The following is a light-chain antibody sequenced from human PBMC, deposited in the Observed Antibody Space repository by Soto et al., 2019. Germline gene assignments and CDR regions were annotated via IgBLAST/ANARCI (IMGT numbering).Light chain of an antibody. V-gene: IGLV2-8*01. J-gene: IGLJ1*01. CDR1: SSDVGNGYDS. Sequence: QSALTQPASVSGSPGQSITISCTGTSSDVGNGYDSVSWYQQHPGKAPKLMIYEVTRRPSGVPDRIFGSKSYTTASLTVSGLQAEDEADYYCSSFAGTNSFVFGTGTKLTVL. CDR3: SSFAGTNSFV. CDR2: EVT.